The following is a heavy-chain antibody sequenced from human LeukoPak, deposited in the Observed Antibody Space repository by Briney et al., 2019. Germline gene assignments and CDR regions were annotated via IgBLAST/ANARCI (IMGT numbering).Heavy chain of an antibody. J-gene: IGHJ4*02. V-gene: IGHV4-59*01. CDR2: IYYSGST. D-gene: IGHD3-10*01. CDR1: GGSISSYY. CDR3: GRTEYYFDY. Sequence: SETLSLTCTVSGGSISSYYWSWIRQPPGKGLEWIGYIYYSGSTNYNPSLKSRVSMSADTSKNQFSLKLSSVTAADTAVYYCGRTEYYFDYWGQGTLVTVSS.